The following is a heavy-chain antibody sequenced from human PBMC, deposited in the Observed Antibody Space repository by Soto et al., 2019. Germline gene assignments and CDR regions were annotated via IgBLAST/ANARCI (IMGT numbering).Heavy chain of an antibody. CDR1: GFPFSSYA. V-gene: IGHV3-23*01. Sequence: PGGSLRLSCAASGFPFSSYALSWVRPGPGKGLEWVSAISGSGGSTYYADSVKGRFTISRDNSKNTLYLQMNSLRAEDTAVYYCAKVLSGYENSFDYWGQGTLVTVSS. J-gene: IGHJ4*02. CDR3: AKVLSGYENSFDY. D-gene: IGHD3-9*01. CDR2: ISGSGGST.